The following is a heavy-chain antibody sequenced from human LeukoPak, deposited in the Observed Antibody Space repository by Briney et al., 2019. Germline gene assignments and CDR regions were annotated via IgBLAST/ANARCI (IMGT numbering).Heavy chain of an antibody. D-gene: IGHD3-16*01. Sequence: GGSLRLSCEASGFTFSNSAMSWVRQAPGKGLEWVSGISASGHYTYNADSAKGRFTISRDNSKNMLYLQMSSLRDEDTALYYCAKDGSWGDYYFYFYIDVWGKGTTVTVSS. CDR2: ISASGHYT. CDR1: GFTFSNSA. CDR3: AKDGSWGDYYFYFYIDV. V-gene: IGHV3-23*01. J-gene: IGHJ6*03.